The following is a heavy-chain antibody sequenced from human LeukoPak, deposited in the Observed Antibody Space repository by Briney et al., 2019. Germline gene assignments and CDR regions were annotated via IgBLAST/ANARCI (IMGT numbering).Heavy chain of an antibody. J-gene: IGHJ5*02. CDR2: IYYSGST. CDR1: GGSISSGGYY. Sequence: PSQTLSFTCTVSGGSISSGGYYWSWIRQHPGKGLEWIGYIYYSGSTYYNPSLKSRVTISVDTSKNQFSLKLSSVTAADTAVYYCARVRITIFGVVIIPDSWFDPWGQGTLVTVSS. CDR3: ARVRITIFGVVIIPDSWFDP. V-gene: IGHV4-31*03. D-gene: IGHD3-3*01.